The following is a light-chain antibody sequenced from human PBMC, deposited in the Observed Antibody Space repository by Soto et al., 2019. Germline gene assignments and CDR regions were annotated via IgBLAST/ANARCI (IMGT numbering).Light chain of an antibody. CDR2: ENN. CDR3: QSYDSSLSGYV. CDR1: SSNIGAGYE. J-gene: IGLJ1*01. V-gene: IGLV1-40*01. Sequence: QSVLTQPPSVSEAPGQRVTISCTGSSSNIGAGYEAHWYQQVPGTAPKLLIYENNNRPSGVPDRFSGSKSGTSASLAITGLQSEDEAEYYCQSYDSSLSGYVVGPGTKLTVL.